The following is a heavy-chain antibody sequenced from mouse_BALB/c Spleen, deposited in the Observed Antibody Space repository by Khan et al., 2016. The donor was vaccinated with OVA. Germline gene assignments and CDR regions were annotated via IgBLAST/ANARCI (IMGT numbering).Heavy chain of an antibody. J-gene: IGHJ3*01. CDR1: GYSIPSDYA. Sequence: EVQLQESGPGLVKPSQSLSLTCTVTGYSIPSDYAWNWIRQFPGNKLEWMGYITYSGSTSKKPSLKSRISITRDTSKNQFFLQLNSVTTDDTATYYCLRVTAYWGQGTLVTVSA. CDR2: ITYSGST. D-gene: IGHD2-13*01. CDR3: LRVTAY. V-gene: IGHV3-2*02.